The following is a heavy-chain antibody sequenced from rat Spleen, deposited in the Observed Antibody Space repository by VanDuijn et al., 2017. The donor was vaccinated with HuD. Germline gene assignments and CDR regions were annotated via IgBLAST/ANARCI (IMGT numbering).Heavy chain of an antibody. J-gene: IGHJ3*01. V-gene: IGHV5-29*01. CDR2: ITFAVVDT. D-gene: IGHD1-2*01. CDR3: ARQPYYDSIYSWFAY. CDR1: GFTFSDYD. Sequence: EVQLVESGGGLVQPGRSLKLSCAASGFTFSDYDMAWVRQAPAKGLEWVATITFAVVDTYYRDSVKDRFTISRDNAKSNLYLQMDSLRSEDTATYYWARQPYYDSIYSWFAYWGQGTLVTVSS.